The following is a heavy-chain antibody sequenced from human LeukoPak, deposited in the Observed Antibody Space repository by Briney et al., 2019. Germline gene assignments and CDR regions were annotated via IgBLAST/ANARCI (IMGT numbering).Heavy chain of an antibody. CDR2: INPNSGGT. D-gene: IGHD2-2*01. J-gene: IGHJ6*03. Sequence: GASVKVSCKASGYTFTGYYMHWVRQAPGQGLEWMGWINPNSGGTNYAQKFQGRVTMTRDTSISTAYMELSRLRSDDTAVYYCAREVIYCSSTSCHYMDVWGKGTTVTVSS. V-gene: IGHV1-2*02. CDR1: GYTFTGYY. CDR3: AREVIYCSSTSCHYMDV.